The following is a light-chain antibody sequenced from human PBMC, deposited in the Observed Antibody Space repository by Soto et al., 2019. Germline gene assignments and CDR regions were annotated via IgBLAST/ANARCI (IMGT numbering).Light chain of an antibody. J-gene: IGKJ5*01. CDR2: GAS. Sequence: EIEMTQSPATLSVSPGERATLSCSTSQRVSSSYLAWYQHKPGQAPRLLIYGASSRATGIPDRFSGSGSGTDFTLTISRLEPEDFAVYYCQQYGSSPPITFGQGTRLEIK. CDR3: QQYGSSPPIT. V-gene: IGKV3-20*01. CDR1: QRVSSSY.